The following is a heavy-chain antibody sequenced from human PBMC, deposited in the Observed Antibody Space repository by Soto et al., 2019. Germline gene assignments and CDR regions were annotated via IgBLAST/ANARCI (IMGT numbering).Heavy chain of an antibody. CDR1: GFTFSSYE. J-gene: IGHJ4*02. CDR3: ARGVIEVVVIPHFDY. Sequence: GGSLRLSCAASGFTFSSYEMNWVRQAPGKGLEWVSYISSSGSTIYYADSVKGRFTISRDNAKNSLYLQMNSLRAEDTAVYYCARGVIEVVVIPHFDYWGQGTLVTVSS. V-gene: IGHV3-48*03. CDR2: ISSSGSTI. D-gene: IGHD3-22*01.